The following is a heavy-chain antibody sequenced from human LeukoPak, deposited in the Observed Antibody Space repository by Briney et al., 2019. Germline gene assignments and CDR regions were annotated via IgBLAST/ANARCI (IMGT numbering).Heavy chain of an antibody. Sequence: AASVKVSCKVSGYTLTELSMHWVRRAPGKGLEWMGGFDPEDGETIYAQKFQGRVTMTEDTSTDTAYMELSSLRSEDTAVYYCATGGDGSGYLNWFDPWGQGTPVTVSS. CDR1: GYTLTELS. D-gene: IGHD3-10*01. V-gene: IGHV1-24*01. CDR3: ATGGDGSGYLNWFDP. J-gene: IGHJ5*02. CDR2: FDPEDGET.